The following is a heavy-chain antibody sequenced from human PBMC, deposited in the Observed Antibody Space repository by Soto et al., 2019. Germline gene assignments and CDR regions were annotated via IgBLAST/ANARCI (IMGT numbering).Heavy chain of an antibody. CDR2: IIPIFGTA. D-gene: IGHD1-1*01. J-gene: IGHJ6*02. CDR1: GGTFSSYA. V-gene: IGHV1-69*13. Sequence: SVKVCCKASGGTFSSYAISWVRQAPGQGLEWMGGIIPIFGTANYAQKFQGRVTITADESTSTAYMELSSLRSEDTAVYYCAVGAVQRDYYGMDVWGQGTTVTVSS. CDR3: AVGAVQRDYYGMDV.